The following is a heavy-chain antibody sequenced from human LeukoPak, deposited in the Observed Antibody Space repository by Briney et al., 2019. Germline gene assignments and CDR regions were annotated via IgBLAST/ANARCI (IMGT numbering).Heavy chain of an antibody. D-gene: IGHD6-6*01. CDR2: IYHSGST. CDR3: ARGGAARLHFQN. Sequence: AETLCLTCTVSGGSISTYYWNWIRQPPGKGLEWIGYIYHSGSTNYNPSLQSRVTISVDTSKNRFSLNLNSVTAADTAVYYCARGGAARLHFQNWGQGTLVTVSS. J-gene: IGHJ1*01. V-gene: IGHV4-59*01. CDR1: GGSISTYY.